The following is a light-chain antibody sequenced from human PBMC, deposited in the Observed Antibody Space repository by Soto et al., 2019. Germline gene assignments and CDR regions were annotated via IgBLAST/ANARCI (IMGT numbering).Light chain of an antibody. CDR3: SSSAGIYHYLV. J-gene: IGLJ3*02. CDR1: SSNIGSNT. CDR2: YNN. Sequence: QSVLTQPPSASGTPGQRVTISCSGSSSNIGSNTVNWYQQLPGTAPKLLIYYNNQRPSGVPDRFSGSKSGTSASLAISGLQCEDEAFYYCSSSAGIYHYLVFGGGTKVTVL. V-gene: IGLV1-44*01.